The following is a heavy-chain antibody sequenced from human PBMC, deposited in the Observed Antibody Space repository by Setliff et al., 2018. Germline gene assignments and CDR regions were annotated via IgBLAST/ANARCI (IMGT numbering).Heavy chain of an antibody. Sequence: GGSLRLSCTASGFTFSSYWMSWVRQAPGKGLEWVSAISGSGGSTYYADSVKGRFTISRDNSKNTLYLQMNSLRAEDTAVYYCARRGMSSSWFQGYFDYWGQGTLVTVSS. V-gene: IGHV3-23*01. D-gene: IGHD6-13*01. CDR3: ARRGMSSSWFQGYFDY. CDR1: GFTFSSYW. CDR2: ISGSGGST. J-gene: IGHJ4*02.